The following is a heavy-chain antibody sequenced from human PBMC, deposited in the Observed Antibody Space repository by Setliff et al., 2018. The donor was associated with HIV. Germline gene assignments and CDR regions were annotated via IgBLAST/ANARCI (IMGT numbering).Heavy chain of an antibody. D-gene: IGHD5-18*01. J-gene: IGHJ4*02. V-gene: IGHV3-66*02. CDR1: GFSVTDNY. CDR3: ARTRGYSYGYSDY. Sequence: PGGSLRLSCAASGFSVTDNYMGWVRQAPGKGLEWVALMYKGGETYYADFVKGRFTIARDNSKNTVSLQMTNLGTGDTAVYYCARTRGYSYGYSDYWGQGTLVTVSS. CDR2: MYKGGET.